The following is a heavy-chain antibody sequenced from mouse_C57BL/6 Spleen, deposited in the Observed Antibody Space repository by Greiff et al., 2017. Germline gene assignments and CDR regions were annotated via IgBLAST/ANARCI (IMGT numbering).Heavy chain of an antibody. CDR1: GYTFTDYY. J-gene: IGHJ2*01. CDR3: ARCPLGNLYYFDY. CDR2: INPYNGGT. V-gene: IGHV1-19*01. Sequence: VHVKQSGPVLVKPGASVKMSCKASGYTFTDYYMNWVKQSHGKSLEWIGVINPYNGGTSYNQKFKGKATLTVDKSTSTAYMELNSLTSEDSAVYYCARCPLGNLYYFDYWGQGTTLTVSS. D-gene: IGHD2-1*01.